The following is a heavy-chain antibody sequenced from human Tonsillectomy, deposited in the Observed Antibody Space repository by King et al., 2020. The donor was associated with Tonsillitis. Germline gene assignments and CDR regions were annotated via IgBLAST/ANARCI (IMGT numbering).Heavy chain of an antibody. V-gene: IGHV3-23*04. CDR1: TFTFSSYA. J-gene: IGHJ6*02. CDR3: AKDRAAMITPTGSMDV. CDR2: ISGSGGST. Sequence: VQLVESGGGLVQPGGSLRLSCTASTFTFSSYAMSWVRQAPGKGLEGVSGISGSGGSTFYADSVKGRFTISRDNSKNTLYVQMNRLRAEDTALYYCAKDRAAMITPTGSMDVWGQGTTVTVSS. D-gene: IGHD5-18*01.